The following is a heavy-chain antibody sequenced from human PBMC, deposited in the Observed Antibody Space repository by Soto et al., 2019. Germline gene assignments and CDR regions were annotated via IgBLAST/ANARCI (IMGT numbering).Heavy chain of an antibody. D-gene: IGHD5-18*01. CDR2: IYWDDDK. CDR1: GFSLSTSGVG. CDR3: ARIPEHYGMDV. Sequence: YGPTLVNPTQTLTLTCTFSGFSLSTSGVGVGWIRQPPGKALEWLALIYWDDDKRYSPSLKSRLTISKDTSKSQVVLTMTNMDPVDTATYYCARIPEHYGMDVWGQGTTVTVSS. J-gene: IGHJ6*02. V-gene: IGHV2-5*02.